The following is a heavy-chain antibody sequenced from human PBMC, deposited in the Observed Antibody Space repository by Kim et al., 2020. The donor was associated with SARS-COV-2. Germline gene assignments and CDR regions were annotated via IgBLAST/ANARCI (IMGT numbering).Heavy chain of an antibody. D-gene: IGHD6-19*01. CDR2: FDPEDGET. V-gene: IGHV1-24*01. Sequence: ASVKVSCKVSGYTLTELSMHGVRQAPGKGLEWMGGFDPEDGETIYAQKFQGRVTMTEDTSTDTAYMELSSRRSEDTAVYYCATAIAVAGTTIYYYYGMDVWGQGTTVTVSS. CDR1: GYTLTELS. J-gene: IGHJ6*02. CDR3: ATAIAVAGTTIYYYYGMDV.